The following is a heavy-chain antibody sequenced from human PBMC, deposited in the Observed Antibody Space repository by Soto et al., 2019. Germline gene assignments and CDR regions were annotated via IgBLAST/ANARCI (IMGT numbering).Heavy chain of an antibody. CDR3: AKGPGEWELLSPFDY. CDR1: GFTFSSYA. Sequence: EVQLLESGGGLVQPGGSLRLSCAASGFTFSSYAMSWVRQAPGKGLEWVSAISGSGGSTYYADSVKGRFTITRDNSKNTLYLQMNSLRADNTAVYYCAKGPGEWELLSPFDYWGQGTLVTVSS. CDR2: ISGSGGST. V-gene: IGHV3-23*01. D-gene: IGHD1-26*01. J-gene: IGHJ4*02.